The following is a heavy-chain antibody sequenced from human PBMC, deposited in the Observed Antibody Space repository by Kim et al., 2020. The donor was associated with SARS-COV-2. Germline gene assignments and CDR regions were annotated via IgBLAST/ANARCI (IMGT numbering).Heavy chain of an antibody. J-gene: IGHJ3*02. D-gene: IGHD2-2*01. V-gene: IGHV2-5*01. Sequence: SPSLKSRLTITKDTSKNQVVLTMTNMDPVDTATYYCAHRSAIPLPDAFDIWGQGTMVTVSS. CDR3: AHRSAIPLPDAFDI.